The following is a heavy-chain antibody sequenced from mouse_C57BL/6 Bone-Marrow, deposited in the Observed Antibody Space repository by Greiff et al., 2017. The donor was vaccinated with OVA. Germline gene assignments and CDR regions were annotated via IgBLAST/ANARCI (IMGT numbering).Heavy chain of an antibody. CDR3: ASSPAYYSNSYAMDY. CDR1: GFTFTDYY. D-gene: IGHD2-5*01. Sequence: EVKLVESGGGLVQPGGSLSLSCAASGFTFTDYYMSWVRQPPGKALEWLGFIRNKANGYTTEYSASVKGRFTISRDNSQSILCLQMNALRAEDSATYYCASSPAYYSNSYAMDYWGQGTSVTVSS. V-gene: IGHV7-3*01. CDR2: IRNKANGYTT. J-gene: IGHJ4*01.